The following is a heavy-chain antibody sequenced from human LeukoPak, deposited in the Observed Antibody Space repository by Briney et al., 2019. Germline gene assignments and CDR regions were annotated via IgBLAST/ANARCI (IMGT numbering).Heavy chain of an antibody. CDR3: ARGIRRIAAAGSRFDY. Sequence: SGTLSLTCAVYGGSFSGYYWSWIRQPPGKGLEWIGEINHSGSTNYNPSLKSRVTISVDTSKNQFSLKPSSVTAADTAVYYCARGIRRIAAAGSRFDYWGQGTLVTVSS. V-gene: IGHV4-34*01. CDR1: GGSFSGYY. J-gene: IGHJ4*02. D-gene: IGHD6-13*01. CDR2: INHSGST.